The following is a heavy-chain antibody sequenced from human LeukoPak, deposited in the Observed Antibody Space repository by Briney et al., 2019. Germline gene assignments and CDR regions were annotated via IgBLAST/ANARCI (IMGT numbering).Heavy chain of an antibody. J-gene: IGHJ4*02. V-gene: IGHV1-2*02. CDR1: GYTFTGYS. CDR2: INPNSGGT. CDR3: ARDLSIAAPGTDFDY. D-gene: IGHD6-13*01. Sequence: ASVKVSCKASGYTFTGYSVHWVRQAPGQGLEWMGWINPNSGGTKYALKFQGRVTMTRDTSISTAYMELSRLTSDDTAVYYCARDLSIAAPGTDFDYWGQGTLVTVSS.